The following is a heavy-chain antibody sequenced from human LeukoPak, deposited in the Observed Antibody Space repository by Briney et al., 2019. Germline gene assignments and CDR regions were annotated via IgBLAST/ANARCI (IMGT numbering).Heavy chain of an antibody. Sequence: GGSLRLSCAASGFTFSSYAMHWVRQAPGKGLEWVAVISYDGSNKYYADSVKGRFTISRDNSKNTLYLQMNSLRAEDTAVYYCARAYYGSADHDYWGQGTLVTVSS. CDR1: GFTFSSYA. CDR3: ARAYYGSADHDY. D-gene: IGHD3-10*01. CDR2: ISYDGSNK. V-gene: IGHV3-30*04. J-gene: IGHJ4*02.